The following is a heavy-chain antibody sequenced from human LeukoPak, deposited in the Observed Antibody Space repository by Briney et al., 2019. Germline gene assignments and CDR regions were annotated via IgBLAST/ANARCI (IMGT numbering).Heavy chain of an antibody. CDR3: ARGGGVEAAMALDY. V-gene: IGHV3-69-1*01. CDR2: ITSGGMA. J-gene: IGHJ4*02. CDR1: GFRFSDYY. Sequence: GRSLRLSCATSGFRFSDYYMTWIRQAPGKGLEWVAYITSGGMAYYSASVQGRFTISRDNSKNTVSLIMNRLRADDTAVYYCARGGGVEAAMALDYWGQGTLVAVSS. D-gene: IGHD5-18*01.